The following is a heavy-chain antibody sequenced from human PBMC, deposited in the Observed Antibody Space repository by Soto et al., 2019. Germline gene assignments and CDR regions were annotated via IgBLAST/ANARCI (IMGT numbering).Heavy chain of an antibody. CDR1: GYTFTRSG. CDR2: ISTYNGDT. V-gene: IGHV1-18*01. J-gene: IGHJ6*02. CDR3: AREGVAPYYYYGMDV. D-gene: IGHD5-12*01. Sequence: ASVKVSCKASGYTFTRSGISWVRQAPGQGLEWMGWISTYNGDTNYAQTFQGRVTMTTDTSTSTVHMEVRSLRSDDTAVYYCAREGVAPYYYYGMDVWGQGTPVTVS.